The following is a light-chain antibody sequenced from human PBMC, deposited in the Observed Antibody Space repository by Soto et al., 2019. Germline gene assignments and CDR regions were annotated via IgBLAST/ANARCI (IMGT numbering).Light chain of an antibody. V-gene: IGKV3-20*01. CDR1: QSVSSSY. J-gene: IGKJ1*01. CDR2: GAS. Sequence: EIVLTQSPGTLSLSPGERATLSCRASQSVSSSYLAWYQQKPDQAHRLLIYGASSRATGIPDRFSGSGSGTDFALTISRLEPEDFAVYYCQQYGSSPRTFGQGTTVDI. CDR3: QQYGSSPRT.